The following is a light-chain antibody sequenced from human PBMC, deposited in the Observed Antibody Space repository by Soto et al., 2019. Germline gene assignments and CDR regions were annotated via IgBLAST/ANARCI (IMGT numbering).Light chain of an antibody. CDR1: QSVSSNY. CDR2: DAS. Sequence: IVLTQSPDTLSLSPGERATLSCRASQSVSSNYLAWYQQKLGRAPRLLIYDASRRATGIPDRFSGSGSGTDFTLTISRLEPEDFAVYYCQQYGRSPTTFGQGTKVDIK. J-gene: IGKJ1*01. CDR3: QQYGRSPTT. V-gene: IGKV3-20*01.